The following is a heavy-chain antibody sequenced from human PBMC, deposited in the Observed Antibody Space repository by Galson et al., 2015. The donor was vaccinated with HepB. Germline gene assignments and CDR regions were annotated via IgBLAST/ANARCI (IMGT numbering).Heavy chain of an antibody. CDR1: GYTFTNYY. V-gene: IGHV1-46*01. J-gene: IGHJ4*02. D-gene: IGHD5-24*01. CDR2: INPSGGST. Sequence: SVKVSCKASGYTFTNYYMHWVRQAPGQGLEWMGIINPSGGSTSYAPKFKGRVTMTRDTSTSTVYMELSSLRSEDTAVYYCARDQEMGTITEVDYWGQGTLVTVSS. CDR3: ARDQEMGTITEVDY.